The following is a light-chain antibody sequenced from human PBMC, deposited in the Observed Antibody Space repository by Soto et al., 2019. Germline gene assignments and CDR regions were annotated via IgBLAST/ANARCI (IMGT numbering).Light chain of an antibody. J-gene: IGKJ1*01. CDR1: QSISSW. CDR3: EQYNSFPT. CDR2: KAS. Sequence: NQRTQSPSTLSASVGDRVTITCRASQSISSWLAWYQQKPGKAPKLLIYKASSLESGVPSRFSGSGSGTEFTLTISSLQPDDFATYYCEQYNSFPTFGQGTKVEIK. V-gene: IGKV1-5*03.